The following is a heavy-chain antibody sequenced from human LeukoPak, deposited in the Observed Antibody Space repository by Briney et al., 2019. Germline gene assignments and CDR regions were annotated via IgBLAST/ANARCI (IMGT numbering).Heavy chain of an antibody. J-gene: IGHJ4*02. V-gene: IGHV3-30*03. D-gene: IGHD2-2*01. CDR3: ARESEGGTGTSCPDY. CDR2: IQSNGRNK. CDR1: GFIFSSDD. Sequence: GGSLRLSCTASGFIFSSDDMHWVRQAPGKGLEWVAGIQSNGRNKYYVDSVKGRFAISRDNSKSTLYLQVNSLRVEDTALYYCARESEGGTGTSCPDYWGQGTLVTVSS.